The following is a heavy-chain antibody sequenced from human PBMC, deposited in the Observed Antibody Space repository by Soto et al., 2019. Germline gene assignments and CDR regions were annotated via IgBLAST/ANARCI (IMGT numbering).Heavy chain of an antibody. CDR3: ASRDPGTSVDY. J-gene: IGHJ4*02. V-gene: IGHV4-4*02. Sequence: LALTCAVSGGSFTSNNWWTWVRQPPGQGLEWIGEIYRTGSTNYNPSLKSRVTISLDKSENQFSLKVTSLTAADTAVYYCASRDPGTSVDYWGQGTLVTVS. CDR2: IYRTGST. D-gene: IGHD1-7*01. CDR1: GGSFTSNNW.